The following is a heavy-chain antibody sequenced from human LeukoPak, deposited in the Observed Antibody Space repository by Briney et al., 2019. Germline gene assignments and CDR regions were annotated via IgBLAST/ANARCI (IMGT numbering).Heavy chain of an antibody. J-gene: IGHJ6*03. CDR1: GGSISSYY. CDR3: ARASVTYYYYYYMDV. CDR2: INYSGST. Sequence: KPSETLSLTCTVSGGSISSYYWSWIRQPPGKGLEWIGYINYSGSTNYNPSLKSRVTISVDTSKNQFSLKLSSVTAADTAVYYCARASVTYYYYYYMDVGGKGTTVIVS. D-gene: IGHD4-11*01. V-gene: IGHV4-59*01.